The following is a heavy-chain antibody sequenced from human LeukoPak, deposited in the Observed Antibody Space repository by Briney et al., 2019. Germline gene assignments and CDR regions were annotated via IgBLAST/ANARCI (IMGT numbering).Heavy chain of an antibody. V-gene: IGHV1-2*04. CDR1: GYTFTGYY. CDR3: ARVFSGIWSYGMDV. Sequence: ASVKVSCKASGYTFTGYYMHWVRQAPGQGLEWMGWINPNSGGTNYAQKFQGWVTMTRDTSISTAYMELSRLRSDDTAVYYCARVFSGIWSYGMDVWGQGTTVTVSS. J-gene: IGHJ6*02. D-gene: IGHD6-19*01. CDR2: INPNSGGT.